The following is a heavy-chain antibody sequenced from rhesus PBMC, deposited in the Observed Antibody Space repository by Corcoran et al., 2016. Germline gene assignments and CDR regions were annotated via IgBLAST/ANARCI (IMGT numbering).Heavy chain of an antibody. J-gene: IGHJ2*01. D-gene: IGHD5-42*01. CDR1: GYSISSGYY. CDR2: IYGSGGSN. Sequence: QVQLQESGPGLVKPSETLSLTCAVSGYSISSGYYWGWFRPPPGKGREWIGCIYGSGGSNYLNPSPKSRVTLSVGTSKNQFSLKLSSVTAADTAVYYCARVGSSWSEWDTVGTEWYFDLWGPGTPITISS. CDR3: ARVGSSWSEWDTVGTEWYFDL. V-gene: IGHV4S14*01.